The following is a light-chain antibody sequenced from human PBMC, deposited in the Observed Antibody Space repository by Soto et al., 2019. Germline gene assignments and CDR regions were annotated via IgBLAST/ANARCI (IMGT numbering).Light chain of an antibody. CDR3: QQYMSYS. Sequence: SQMPQSPSTLSASVGDRVTITCRASQGISSYLAWYQQKPGKAPKLLIYAASILQSGVPSRFSGSGSETEFTLTISSLQPEDFATYYCQQYMSYSFGQGTKVDTK. V-gene: IGKV1-9*01. J-gene: IGKJ1*01. CDR1: QGISSY. CDR2: AAS.